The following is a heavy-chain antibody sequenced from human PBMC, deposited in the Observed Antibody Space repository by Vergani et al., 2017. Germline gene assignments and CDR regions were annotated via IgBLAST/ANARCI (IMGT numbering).Heavy chain of an antibody. Sequence: QVQLVQSGAEVKKPGASVKVSCKASGYTFTSYGISWVRQAPGQGLEWMGWINPNSGGTNYAQKFQGRVTMTRDTSISTAYMELSRLRSYDTAVYYCARDRWGPSSGTTQPYGMDVWGQGTTVTVSS. J-gene: IGHJ6*02. CDR1: GYTFTSYG. CDR3: ARDRWGPSSGTTQPYGMDV. CDR2: INPNSGGT. D-gene: IGHD4-23*01. V-gene: IGHV1-2*02.